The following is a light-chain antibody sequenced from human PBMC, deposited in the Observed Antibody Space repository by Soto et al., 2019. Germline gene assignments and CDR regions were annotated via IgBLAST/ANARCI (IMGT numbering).Light chain of an antibody. CDR2: GNT. J-gene: IGLJ3*02. CDR1: SSNIGAGYD. Sequence: HSVLTQPPSVSGAPGQRVTISCTASSSNIGAGYDVHWYQQLPGTAPKLLIYGNTNRPSGVPDRFSGSKSGTSASLAITGLQAEDEADYYCQSYDSSLRAWVFGGGTQLTVL. V-gene: IGLV1-40*01. CDR3: QSYDSSLRAWV.